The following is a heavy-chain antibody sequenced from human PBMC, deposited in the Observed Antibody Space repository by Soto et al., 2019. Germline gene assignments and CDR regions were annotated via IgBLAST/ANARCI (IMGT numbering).Heavy chain of an antibody. D-gene: IGHD4-4*01. CDR2: IYPGDSDT. J-gene: IGHJ3*02. CDR1: GYSFTIYW. CDR3: ARRATVIPADAFDI. V-gene: IGHV5-51*01. Sequence: PGESLKISCKGSGYSFTIYWIGRERQLPGKGLEWMGIIYPGDSDTGYSPSFQGQVTISADKSISTAYLQWSSLKASDTAMYYCARRATVIPADAFDIWGQGTMVTVSS.